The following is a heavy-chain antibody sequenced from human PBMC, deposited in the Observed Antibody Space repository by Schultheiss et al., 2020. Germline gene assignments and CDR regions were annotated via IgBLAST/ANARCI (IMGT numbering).Heavy chain of an antibody. V-gene: IGHV4-59*01. J-gene: IGHJ4*02. D-gene: IGHD2-2*01. CDR3: ARGEAGYCSSTSCYYYFDY. Sequence: LETLSLTCTVSGGSISSYYWSWIRQPPGKGLEWIGYIYYSGSTNYNPSLKSRVTISVDTSKNQFSLKLSSVTAADTAVYYCARGEAGYCSSTSCYYYFDYWGQGTLVTVSS. CDR1: GGSISSYY. CDR2: IYYSGST.